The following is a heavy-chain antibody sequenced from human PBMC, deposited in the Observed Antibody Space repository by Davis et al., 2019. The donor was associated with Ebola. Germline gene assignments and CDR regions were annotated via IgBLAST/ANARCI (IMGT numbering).Heavy chain of an antibody. CDR1: GYTFDYYW. J-gene: IGHJ4*02. CDR2: IYPGDSDT. D-gene: IGHD5-12*01. Sequence: GESLKISRQGSGYTFDYYWVAWVRQMPGKGLESVGIIYPGDSDTRYSPSFQGHVTISADKSISTAYLQWSSLKASDTAVYYCASRLVAARELDYWGQGTLVTVS. CDR3: ASRLVAARELDY. V-gene: IGHV5-51*01.